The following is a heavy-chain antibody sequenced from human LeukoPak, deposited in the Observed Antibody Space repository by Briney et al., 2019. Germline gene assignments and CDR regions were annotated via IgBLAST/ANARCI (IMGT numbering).Heavy chain of an antibody. CDR2: IYYSGST. Sequence: TSETLSLTCTVSGGSISSYYWSWIRQPPGKGLEWIGYIYYSGSTNYNPSLKSRVTISVDTSKNQFSLKLSSVTAADTAVYYCARGGVGIELRYFDWLIDPPQFDYWGQGTLVTVSS. CDR1: GGSISSYY. CDR3: ARGGVGIELRYFDWLIDPPQFDY. D-gene: IGHD3-9*01. J-gene: IGHJ4*02. V-gene: IGHV4-59*12.